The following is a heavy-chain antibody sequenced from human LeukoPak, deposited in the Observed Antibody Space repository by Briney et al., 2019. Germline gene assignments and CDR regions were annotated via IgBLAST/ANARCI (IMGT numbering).Heavy chain of an antibody. CDR1: GFTFSSYE. J-gene: IGHJ4*02. CDR3: AKTERDIVVVPDAIFDF. D-gene: IGHD2-2*01. V-gene: IGHV3-48*03. CDR2: ISRSATTI. Sequence: GGSLRLSCAASGFTFSSYEMNWVRQAPGKGLEWVSSISRSATTIYYADSVKGRFTISRDNAKNSLYLQMNTLRPEDTAVYYCAKTERDIVVVPDAIFDFWGQGTLVTVSS.